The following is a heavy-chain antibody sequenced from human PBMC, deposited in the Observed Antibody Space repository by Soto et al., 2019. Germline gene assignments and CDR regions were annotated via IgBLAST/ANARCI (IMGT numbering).Heavy chain of an antibody. CDR2: IYDSGSP. D-gene: IGHD1-26*01. CDR1: GGSISVYY. J-gene: IGHJ4*02. Sequence: PSETLSLTCTISGGSISVYYWSWIRQPPGQALEWIGYIYDSGSPYYNPSLRSRVIISADTSKNQISLQLTSATAADTAVYYCARGVGSSPPRYWGRGTLVTVSS. CDR3: ARGVGSSPPRY. V-gene: IGHV4-59*01.